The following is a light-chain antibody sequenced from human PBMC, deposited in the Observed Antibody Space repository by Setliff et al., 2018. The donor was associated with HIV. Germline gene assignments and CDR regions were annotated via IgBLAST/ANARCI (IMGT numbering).Light chain of an antibody. Sequence: QPALTQPRSVSGSPGQPVTISCTGTSSDVGGYNHVSWYQQYPGKAPKLMIFDVSIRPSGVPDRFSGSKSGNTASLTISGLQAEDEADYYCCSYAGRYSLVFGVGTK. CDR2: DVS. J-gene: IGLJ2*01. CDR3: CSYAGRYSLV. V-gene: IGLV2-11*01. CDR1: SSDVGGYNH.